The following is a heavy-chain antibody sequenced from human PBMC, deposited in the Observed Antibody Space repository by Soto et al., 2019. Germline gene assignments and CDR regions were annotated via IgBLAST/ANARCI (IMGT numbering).Heavy chain of an antibody. V-gene: IGHV3-73*01. CDR1: GFTFSGSA. CDR2: IRSKANSYAT. Sequence: GGSLRLSCAASGFTFSGSAMHWVRQASGKGLEWVGRIRSKANSYATAYAASVKGRFTISRDDSKNTAYLQMNSLKTEDTAVYYCTRHPKGGDLGDYWGQGTLVTVSS. J-gene: IGHJ4*02. D-gene: IGHD2-21*02. CDR3: TRHPKGGDLGDY.